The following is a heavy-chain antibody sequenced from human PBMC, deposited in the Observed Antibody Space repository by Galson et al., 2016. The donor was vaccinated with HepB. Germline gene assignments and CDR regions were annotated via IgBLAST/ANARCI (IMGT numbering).Heavy chain of an antibody. J-gene: IGHJ4*02. CDR2: VWFDGSKK. V-gene: IGHV3-33*01. D-gene: IGHD3-3*01. CDR3: ARAPETGYDFWSGYADF. CDR1: GFRFSDYG. Sequence: SLRLSCAASGFRFSDYGMHWVRQAPGRGLEWVALVWFDGSKKFYADFVKGRFTISRDNAKNTLFLQMNSLRVEDSAVYYCARAPETGYDFWSGYADFWGQGNLVTVSS.